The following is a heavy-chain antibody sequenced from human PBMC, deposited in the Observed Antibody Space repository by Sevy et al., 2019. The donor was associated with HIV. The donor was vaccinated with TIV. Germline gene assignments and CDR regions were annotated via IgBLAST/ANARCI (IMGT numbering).Heavy chain of an antibody. Sequence: GGSLRLSCAASGFTFSVYSMNWVRQAPGKGLEWLSYIGSSGSTIAYADSVKGRFTISRDNAWSSLFLQMNSLRPEDTAVYYCASDAYYSDGSGYDFEHWGHGTLVTVSS. V-gene: IGHV3-48*04. D-gene: IGHD3-22*01. CDR3: ASDAYYSDGSGYDFEH. CDR1: GFTFSVYS. CDR2: IGSSGSTI. J-gene: IGHJ4*01.